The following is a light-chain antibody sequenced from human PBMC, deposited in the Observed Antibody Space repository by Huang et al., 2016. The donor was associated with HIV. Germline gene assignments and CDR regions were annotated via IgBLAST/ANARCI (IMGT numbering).Light chain of an antibody. Sequence: EIVLTQSPGTLSLFPVERATLSCRASQSVSSSYLAWYQQKPGQAPRLLIYGASNGATGIPARFSGSGSGTDFTLTISRVEPEDFAVYYCQQYGGSPITFGQGTRLEIK. V-gene: IGKV3-20*01. CDR2: GAS. CDR1: QSVSSSY. J-gene: IGKJ5*01. CDR3: QQYGGSPIT.